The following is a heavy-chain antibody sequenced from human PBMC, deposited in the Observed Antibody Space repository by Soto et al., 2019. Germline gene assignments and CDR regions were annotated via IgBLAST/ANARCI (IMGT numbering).Heavy chain of an antibody. CDR3: ASATISSSSVDWFDT. J-gene: IGHJ5*02. CDR1: GYSFTSYW. Sequence: GESLKISCKGSGYSFTSYWIGWVRQMPGEGLEWMGIIYPGDSDTRYSPSFQGQVTISADKSISTAYLQWSSLKASDTAMYYCASATISSSSVDWFDTWGQGTLVTVSS. D-gene: IGHD6-6*01. CDR2: IYPGDSDT. V-gene: IGHV5-51*01.